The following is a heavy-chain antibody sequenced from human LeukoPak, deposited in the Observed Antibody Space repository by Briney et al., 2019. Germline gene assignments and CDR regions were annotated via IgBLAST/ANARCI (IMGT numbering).Heavy chain of an antibody. CDR3: AKHTSVTGYYWNFDY. CDR2: ISGTGSST. V-gene: IGHV3-23*01. CDR1: GFTFSSYA. J-gene: IGHJ4*02. D-gene: IGHD3-9*01. Sequence: GGSLRLSCAAPGFTFSSYAMSWVRQAPGKGVEWVSAISGTGSSTYDADSVKGRFTISRDNSKNTLYLQMNSRRAEDTAVYYCAKHTSVTGYYWNFDYWGQGTLVTVSS.